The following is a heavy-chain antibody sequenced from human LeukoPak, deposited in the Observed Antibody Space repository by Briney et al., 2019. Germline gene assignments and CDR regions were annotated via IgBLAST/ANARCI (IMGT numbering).Heavy chain of an antibody. J-gene: IGHJ4*02. CDR2: IYHSGST. CDR1: GYSISSGYY. CDR3: ARSPRTSGYPKD. D-gene: IGHD3-22*01. V-gene: IGHV4-38-2*02. Sequence: SETLSLTCTVSGYSISSGYYWGWIRQPPGKGLEWIGSIYHSGSTYYNPSLKSRVTISVDTSKNQFSLKLSSVTAADTAVYYCARSPRTSGYPKDWGQGTLVTVS.